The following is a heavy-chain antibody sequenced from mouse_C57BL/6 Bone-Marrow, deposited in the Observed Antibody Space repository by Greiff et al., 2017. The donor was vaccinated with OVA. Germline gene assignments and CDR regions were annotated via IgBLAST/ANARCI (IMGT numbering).Heavy chain of an antibody. CDR2: IRNKANGYTT. D-gene: IGHD1-1*01. CDR3: ARSTVVRAMDY. J-gene: IGHJ4*01. Sequence: EVKLVESGGGLVQPGGSLSLSCAASGFTFTDYYMSWVRQPPGKALEWLGFIRNKANGYTTEYSASVKGRFTISRDNSQSILYLQMNALRAEDSATYYCARSTVVRAMDYWGQGTSVTVSS. V-gene: IGHV7-3*01. CDR1: GFTFTDYY.